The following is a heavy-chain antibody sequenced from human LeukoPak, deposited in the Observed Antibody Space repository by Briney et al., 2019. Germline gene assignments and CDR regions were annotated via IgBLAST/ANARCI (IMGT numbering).Heavy chain of an antibody. D-gene: IGHD6-13*01. CDR2: IYYSGST. CDR1: GGSISSGGYY. J-gene: IGHJ5*02. V-gene: IGHV4-31*03. CDR3: ARDIGPGIAAAGPYNWFDP. Sequence: SQTLSLTCTVSGGSISSGGYYWSWIRQHPGKGLEWIGYIYYSGSTYYNPSLKSRVTISVDTSKNQFSLKLSSVTAADTAVYYCARDIGPGIAAAGPYNWFDPWGQGTLVTVSS.